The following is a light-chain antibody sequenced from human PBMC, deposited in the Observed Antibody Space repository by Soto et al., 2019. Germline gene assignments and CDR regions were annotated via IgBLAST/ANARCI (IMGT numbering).Light chain of an antibody. CDR2: DAS. J-gene: IGKJ1*01. CDR1: QSISSN. Sequence: DIQMTQSPASLSASVGDRVTITCRASQSISSNLNWYQQKPGKAPKLLVYDASTLQSGVASRFSGSGSGTEFTLIISGLQPDDSATYYCQQYTNTNNPWMFGQGTKVDIK. V-gene: IGKV1-39*01. CDR3: QQYTNTNNPWM.